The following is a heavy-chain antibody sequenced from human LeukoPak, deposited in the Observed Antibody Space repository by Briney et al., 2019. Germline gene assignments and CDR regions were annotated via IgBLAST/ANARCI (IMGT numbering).Heavy chain of an antibody. D-gene: IGHD1-1*01. CDR2: IGYTGDT. Sequence: PSETLSLTCTVSGGSISSGAYYWSWVRQHPEKGLDWIGYIGYTGDTYYNPSLRSRVTISIDTSKTHFSLRLSSVTAADTAVYYCARVEAATTKPRFDFWGQGTLVTVSS. V-gene: IGHV4-31*03. CDR3: ARVEAATTKPRFDF. J-gene: IGHJ4*02. CDR1: GGSISSGAYY.